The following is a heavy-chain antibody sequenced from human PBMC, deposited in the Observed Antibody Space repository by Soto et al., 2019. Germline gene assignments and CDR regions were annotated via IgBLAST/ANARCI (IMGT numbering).Heavy chain of an antibody. CDR2: IYYSGTA. D-gene: IGHD1-26*01. J-gene: IGHJ6*03. CDR3: ARSLPGGTVFYMDI. CDR1: GGSITGGFSY. V-gene: IGHV4-31*03. Sequence: QLQLRESGPGLVQPAQTLSLTCTVAGGSITGGFSYCTWVRQHPGKGLEWVGHIYYSGTAYYNPSLKSRVALSVDTSQNRFSLKLSSVTAADTAIYFCARSLPGGTVFYMDIWGEGTTVTVSS.